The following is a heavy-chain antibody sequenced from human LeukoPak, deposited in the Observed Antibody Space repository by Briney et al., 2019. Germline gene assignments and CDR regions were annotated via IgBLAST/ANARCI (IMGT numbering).Heavy chain of an antibody. J-gene: IGHJ4*02. D-gene: IGHD5-12*01. CDR2: IYSGGST. CDR3: AKSGGYSGYVLGY. CDR1: GFTVSSNY. Sequence: GGSLRLSCAASGFTVSSNYMSWVRQAPGKGLEWVSVIYSGGSTYYADSVKGRFTISRDNSKNTLYLQMNSPRAEDTAVYYCAKSGGYSGYVLGYWGQGTLVTVAS. V-gene: IGHV3-53*01.